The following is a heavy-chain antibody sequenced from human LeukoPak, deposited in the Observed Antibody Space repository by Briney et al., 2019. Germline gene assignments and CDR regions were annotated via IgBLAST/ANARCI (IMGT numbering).Heavy chain of an antibody. CDR1: GFTFSGYW. Sequence: GGSLRLSCAASGFTFSGYWMMWVRQAPGKGLEWVANIKQGGSVKQYVDSVKGRFTISRDNAKNSLYLQMNSLRAEDTAVYYCAELGITMIGGVWGKGTTVTISS. CDR3: AELGITMIGGV. D-gene: IGHD3-10*02. J-gene: IGHJ6*04. V-gene: IGHV3-7*01. CDR2: IKQGGSVK.